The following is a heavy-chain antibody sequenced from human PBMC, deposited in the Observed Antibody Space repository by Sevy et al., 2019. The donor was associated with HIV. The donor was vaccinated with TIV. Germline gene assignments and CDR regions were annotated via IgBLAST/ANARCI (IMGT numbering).Heavy chain of an antibody. CDR2: LNRNSGDS. D-gene: IGHD1-1*01. CDR3: TTVKGASRCSTSNCDILDS. Sequence: ASVKVSCKASGSAISDYHIHWVRRAPGQGLEWVGWLNRNSGDSDLTQKFQGRVTLTKDTSMNTEYMELNRLRLDDTAVYYCTTVKGASRCSTSNCDILDSWGQGTLVTVSS. J-gene: IGHJ4*02. V-gene: IGHV1-2*02. CDR1: GSAISDYH.